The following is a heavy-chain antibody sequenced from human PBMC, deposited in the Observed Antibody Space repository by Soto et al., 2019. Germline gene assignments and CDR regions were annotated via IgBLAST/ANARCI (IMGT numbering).Heavy chain of an antibody. V-gene: IGHV3-9*01. Sequence: GGSLRLSCAASGFTFDDYAMHWVRQAPGKGLEWVSGISWNSGSIGYADSVKGRFTISRDNAKNSLYLQMNSLRAEDTALYYCAKDLPAAGTGVLGYFDYWGQGTLVTVSS. CDR1: GFTFDDYA. D-gene: IGHD6-13*01. J-gene: IGHJ4*02. CDR3: AKDLPAAGTGVLGYFDY. CDR2: ISWNSGSI.